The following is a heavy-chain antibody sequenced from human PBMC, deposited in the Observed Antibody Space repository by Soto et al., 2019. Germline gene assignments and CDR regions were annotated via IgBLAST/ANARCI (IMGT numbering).Heavy chain of an antibody. D-gene: IGHD3-16*02. Sequence: QVQLQQWGAGLLKPSETLSLTCAVYGGSFSGYYWSWIRQPPGKGLEWIGEINHSGSTNYNPSLKSRVTISVDTSKNQFSLKLISVTAADTDVYYCARGTVGDYVWGSYRYTFFFDYWGQGTLVTVSS. CDR1: GGSFSGYY. CDR3: ARGTVGDYVWGSYRYTFFFDY. J-gene: IGHJ4*02. CDR2: INHSGST. V-gene: IGHV4-34*01.